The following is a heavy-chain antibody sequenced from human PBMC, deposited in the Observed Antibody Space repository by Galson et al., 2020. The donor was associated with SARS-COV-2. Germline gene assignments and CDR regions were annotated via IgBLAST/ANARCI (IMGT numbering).Heavy chain of an antibody. V-gene: IGHV4-59*08. CDR2: IRSSGRT. CDR3: ARHSKYDRDGYQDAFDI. CDR1: GSMSDYY. D-gene: IGHD3-22*01. Sequence: SETLSLTYTISGSMSDYYWSWIRQSPGRGLEWIAYIRSSGRTNYNASLKRRITISVDTSRNQFYLRMTSMTAADTALYYCARHSKYDRDGYQDAFDIWGQGTVVTVSS. J-gene: IGHJ3*02.